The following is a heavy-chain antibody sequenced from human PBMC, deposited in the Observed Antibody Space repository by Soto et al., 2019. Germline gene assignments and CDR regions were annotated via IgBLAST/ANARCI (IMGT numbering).Heavy chain of an antibody. CDR1: GYTFTSYY. CDR2: INPSGGST. CDR3: ARDLNSLDDQNRGIVFTYGMDV. D-gene: IGHD3-10*01. Sequence: ASVKVSCKASGYTFTSYYMHWVRQAPGQGLEWMGIINPSGGSTSYAQKFQGRVTMTRDTSTSTVYMELSSLRSEDTAVYYCARDLNSLDDQNRGIVFTYGMDVWGQGTTVTVSS. V-gene: IGHV1-46*01. J-gene: IGHJ6*02.